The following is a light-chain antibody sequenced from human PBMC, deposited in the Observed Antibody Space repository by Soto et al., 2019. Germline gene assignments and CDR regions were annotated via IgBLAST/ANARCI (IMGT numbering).Light chain of an antibody. CDR2: DVP. CDR3: SSSTSSNTVL. J-gene: IGLJ2*01. Sequence: QSALTQPASVSGSPGQSITISCTGTSSDVGGYNYVSWYQHHPGKAPKLMIYDVPDRPSGISFRFSGSKSGNTASLTISRLHAEDEADYYCSSSTSSNTVLFGAGTKLTVL. V-gene: IGLV2-14*03. CDR1: SSDVGGYNY.